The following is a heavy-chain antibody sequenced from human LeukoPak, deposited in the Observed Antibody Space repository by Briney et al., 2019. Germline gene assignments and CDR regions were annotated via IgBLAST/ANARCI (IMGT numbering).Heavy chain of an antibody. CDR1: GGSLSSYY. Sequence: PSETLSLTCPVSGGSLSSYYWSWLRQPPGKGLEWIGYIYYSGSTNYNPSLQSRVTISVDTSKNQFSLKLSSVTAADTAVYYCARDSYYYDSSGYYGCAFDIWGQGTMVTVSS. CDR2: IYYSGST. CDR3: ARDSYYYDSSGYYGCAFDI. V-gene: IGHV4-59*01. J-gene: IGHJ3*02. D-gene: IGHD3-22*01.